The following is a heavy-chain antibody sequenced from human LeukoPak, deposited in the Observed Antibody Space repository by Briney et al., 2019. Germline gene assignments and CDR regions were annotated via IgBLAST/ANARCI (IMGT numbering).Heavy chain of an antibody. D-gene: IGHD3-10*01. V-gene: IGHV4-59*08. J-gene: IGHJ5*02. CDR3: ARSKIGRGCGDRNWFDP. CDR2: IYYSGST. CDR1: GGSISSYY. Sequence: SETLSLTCTVSGGSISSYYWSWIRQPPGKGLEWIGYIYYSGSTNYNPAPKSRVTISVDTYKTQFSLKLSSVTAADAAVYYCARSKIGRGCGDRNWFDPWGQGTLVTVSS.